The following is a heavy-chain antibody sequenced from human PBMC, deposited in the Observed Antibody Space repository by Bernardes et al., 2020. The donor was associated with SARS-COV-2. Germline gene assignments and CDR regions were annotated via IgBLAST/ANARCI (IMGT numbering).Heavy chain of an antibody. CDR1: GYTFAHFG. J-gene: IGHJ6*02. CDR2: ISAYSGNT. V-gene: IGHV1-18*04. CDR3: ARADGTTPYFYDYGLDV. Sequence: ASMKVSCKASGYTFAHFGISWVRQAPGQGLEWMGGISAYSGNTNYAQRFQDRVIVTTDTSTNTAYMELRSLRSDDSATYFCARADGTTPYFYDYGLDVWGQGTTVTVSS.